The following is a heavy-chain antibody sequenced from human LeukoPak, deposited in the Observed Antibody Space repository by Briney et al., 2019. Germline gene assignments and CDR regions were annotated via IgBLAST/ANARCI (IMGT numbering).Heavy chain of an antibody. CDR2: ISGNGGST. D-gene: IGHD3-10*01. J-gene: IGHJ6*03. V-gene: IGHV3-23*01. Sequence: GGSLRLSCAASGFTFGSYGMSWVRQAPGKGLEWVSAISGNGGSTYYADSVKGRFAISRDTSKNTLYLQMNSLRAEDTAVYYCAKVGPSLVRGLIRGGARYYYNYMDVWGKGTTVTISS. CDR1: GFTFGSYG. CDR3: AKVGPSLVRGLIRGGARYYYNYMDV.